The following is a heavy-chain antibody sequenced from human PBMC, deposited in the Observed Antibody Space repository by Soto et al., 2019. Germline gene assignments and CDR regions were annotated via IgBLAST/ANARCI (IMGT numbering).Heavy chain of an antibody. CDR3: AKGAPNSGSYLGFDY. Sequence: PGGSLRVSCAASGCTCGSYAGSWVRQAQGKGLEWVSAISGSGGSTYYADSVKGRFTISRDNSKNTLCLQMNSLRAEDTAVYYCAKGAPNSGSYLGFDYWGQATLVTVSS. J-gene: IGHJ4*02. D-gene: IGHD1-26*01. CDR2: ISGSGGST. V-gene: IGHV3-23*01. CDR1: GCTCGSYA.